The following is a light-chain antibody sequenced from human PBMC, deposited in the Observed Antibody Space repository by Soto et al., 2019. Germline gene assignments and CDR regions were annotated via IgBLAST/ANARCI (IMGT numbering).Light chain of an antibody. CDR3: QQDSNWLPIT. J-gene: IGKJ1*01. Sequence: EVVMTQSPAPLSVSPGERSTLSCRFSQSVSSNLAWYQQKPGQAPRLLIYGASTRATGIPARFSGSGSGTEFTLTISSLQSEDFAVYYCQQDSNWLPITFGQGTKVDI. V-gene: IGKV3-15*01. CDR2: GAS. CDR1: QSVSSN.